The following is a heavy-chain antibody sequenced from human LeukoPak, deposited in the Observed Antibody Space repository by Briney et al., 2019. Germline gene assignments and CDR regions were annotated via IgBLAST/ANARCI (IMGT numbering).Heavy chain of an antibody. J-gene: IGHJ4*02. V-gene: IGHV4-34*01. CDR3: ARGRWSSSPFDY. CDR1: GGSFSGYY. D-gene: IGHD6-6*01. CDR2: INHSGST. Sequence: SETLSLTCAVYGGSFSGYYWSWSRQPPGKGLEWIGEINHSGSTNYNPSLKSRVTISVDTSKNQFSLKLSSVTAADTAVYYCARGRWSSSPFDYWGQGTLVTVSS.